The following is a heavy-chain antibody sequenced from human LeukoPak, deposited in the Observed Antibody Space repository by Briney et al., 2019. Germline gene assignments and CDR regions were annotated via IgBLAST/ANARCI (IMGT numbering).Heavy chain of an antibody. Sequence: PGGSLRLSCAASVFTFSSYWMHWVRQAPGKGLVWVSRINSDGSSTSYADSVKGRFTISRDNAKNTLYLQMNSLRAEDTAVYYCSTTSYYYYMVVWGKGTTVTVSS. D-gene: IGHD4-17*01. CDR3: STTSYYYYMVV. V-gene: IGHV3-74*01. CDR1: VFTFSSYW. CDR2: INSDGSST. J-gene: IGHJ6*03.